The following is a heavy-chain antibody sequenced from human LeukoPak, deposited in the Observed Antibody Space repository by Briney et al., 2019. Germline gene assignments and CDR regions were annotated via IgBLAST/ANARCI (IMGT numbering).Heavy chain of an antibody. CDR3: ARGVDTSYYYYMDV. CDR2: ICYSGST. Sequence: SETLSLTCTVSGGSISSHYWSWIRQPPGKGLEWIGYICYSGSTNYNPSLKSRVTISVDTSKNQFSLKLSSVTAADTAVYYCARGVDTSYYYYMDVWGKGTTVAVSS. V-gene: IGHV4-59*11. D-gene: IGHD5-18*01. CDR1: GGSISSHY. J-gene: IGHJ6*03.